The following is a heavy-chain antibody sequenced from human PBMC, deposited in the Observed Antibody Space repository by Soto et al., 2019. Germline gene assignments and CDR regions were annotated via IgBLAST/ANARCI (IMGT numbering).Heavy chain of an antibody. D-gene: IGHD2-8*01. J-gene: IGHJ6*04. CDR3: VTACRISLYFLYGMDY. CDR2: ISYDRSNK. CDR1: GSAVSRKG. V-gene: IGHV3-30*03. Sequence: LPSAARGSAVSRKGVDRVGQGTGKRQKWVAVISYDRSNKYCADSVKGRFTISRDNSKNTLYLQMQRLRAKVTAVYYYVTACRISLYFLYGMDYWAEGTTVTVSS.